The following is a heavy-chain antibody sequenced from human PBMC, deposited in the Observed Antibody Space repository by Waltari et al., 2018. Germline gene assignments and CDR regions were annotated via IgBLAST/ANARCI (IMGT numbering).Heavy chain of an antibody. CDR1: GFTFSDYG. CDR3: AKVGVGLTTWYAFDI. Sequence: QVHLVESGGGVVQPGGSLRLSCAASGFTFSDYGMHWVRQAPGKGLGGVAFIRDDARDIYYRDSVKGRFTISRDNSKNTLFLQMSSLRAEDTAVYYCAKVGVGLTTWYAFDIWGQGTMVTVSS. J-gene: IGHJ3*02. D-gene: IGHD1-1*01. CDR2: IRDDARDI. V-gene: IGHV3-30*02.